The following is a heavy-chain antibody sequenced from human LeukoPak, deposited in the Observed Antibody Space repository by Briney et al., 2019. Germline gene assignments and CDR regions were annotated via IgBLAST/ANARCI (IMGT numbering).Heavy chain of an antibody. V-gene: IGHV3-20*04. Sequence: GGSLRLSCTASGFTFDDYGMSWVRQAPGKGLEWVSGINWNGGSTDYADSVKGRFTISRDNAKNSLYLQMNSLRAEDTAVYYCAGSIAAAGTPFYYYYYMDVWGKGTTVTVSS. CDR2: INWNGGST. D-gene: IGHD6-13*01. J-gene: IGHJ6*03. CDR3: AGSIAAAGTPFYYYYYMDV. CDR1: GFTFDDYG.